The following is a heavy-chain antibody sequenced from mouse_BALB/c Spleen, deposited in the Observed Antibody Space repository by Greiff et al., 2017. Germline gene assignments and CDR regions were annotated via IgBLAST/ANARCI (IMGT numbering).Heavy chain of an antibody. J-gene: IGHJ2*01. D-gene: IGHD1-1*01. CDR3: ARGYYYGPYYFDY. Sequence: EVMLVESGGGLVKPGGSLKLSCAASGFTFSSYAMSWVRQTPEKRLEWVASISSGGSTYYPDSVKGRFTISRDNARNILYLQMSSLRSEDTAMYYCARGYYYGPYYFDYWGQGTTLTVSS. CDR2: ISSGGST. V-gene: IGHV5-6-5*01. CDR1: GFTFSSYA.